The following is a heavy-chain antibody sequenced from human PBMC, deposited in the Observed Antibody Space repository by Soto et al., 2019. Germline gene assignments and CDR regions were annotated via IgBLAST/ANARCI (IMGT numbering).Heavy chain of an antibody. V-gene: IGHV3-30-3*01. D-gene: IGHD4-4*01. J-gene: IGHJ4*02. CDR3: ARPHWGPDYITQPYDS. Sequence: QVHLVESGGGVVQPGTSLRLSCAASGFTFSTYAIHWVRQAPGKGLEWVAVISNDGGEKYYADSVKGRSTVSRDNSKNTLYLQMNSLRPEDTAVYYCARPHWGPDYITQPYDSWGQGTLVTVSS. CDR1: GFTFSTYA. CDR2: ISNDGGEK.